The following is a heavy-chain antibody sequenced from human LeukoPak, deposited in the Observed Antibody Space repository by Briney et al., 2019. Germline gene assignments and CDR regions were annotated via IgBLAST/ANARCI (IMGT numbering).Heavy chain of an antibody. D-gene: IGHD1-1*01. CDR2: IYSGGST. CDR1: GFTVSCNY. CDR3: ARSPGNWNFFDY. V-gene: IGHV3-66*02. J-gene: IGHJ4*02. Sequence: GGSLRLSCAASGFTVSCNYMSWVRQAPGKGLEWVSVIYSGGSTYYADSVKGRFTISRDNSRNTLYLQMNSLRAEDTAVYYCARSPGNWNFFDYWGQGTLVTVSS.